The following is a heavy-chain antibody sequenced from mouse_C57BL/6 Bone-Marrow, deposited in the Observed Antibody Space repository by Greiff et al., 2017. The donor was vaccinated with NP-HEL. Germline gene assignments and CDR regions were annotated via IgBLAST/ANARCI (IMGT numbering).Heavy chain of an antibody. D-gene: IGHD1-1*01. V-gene: IGHV14-4*01. CDR3: TTGGSSPYAMDY. CDR2: IDPENGDT. CDR1: GFNIKDDY. Sequence: VQLKESGAELVRPGASVTLSCTVSGFNIKDDYMHWVKQRPEQGLEWIGWIDPENGDTEYASMFQGKATITADPCSNTAYLQLSSLTSEDTAVYYCTTGGSSPYAMDYWGQGTSVTVSS. J-gene: IGHJ4*01.